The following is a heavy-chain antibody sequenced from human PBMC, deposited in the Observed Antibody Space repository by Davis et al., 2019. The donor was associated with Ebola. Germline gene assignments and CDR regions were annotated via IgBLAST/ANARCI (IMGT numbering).Heavy chain of an antibody. CDR2: IYSGGST. J-gene: IGHJ5*02. CDR3: ARDIGAGYCSGGSCYTPGWFDP. Sequence: GGSLRLSCAASGFTVSSNYMSWVRQAPGKGLEWVSVIYSGGSTYYADSVKGRFTISRDNSKNTLYLQMNSLRAEDTAVYYCARDIGAGYCSGGSCYTPGWFDPWAREPWSPSPQ. V-gene: IGHV3-66*01. D-gene: IGHD2-15*01. CDR1: GFTVSSNY.